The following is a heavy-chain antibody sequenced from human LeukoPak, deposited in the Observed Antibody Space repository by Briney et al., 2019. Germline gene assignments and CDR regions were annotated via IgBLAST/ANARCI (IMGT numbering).Heavy chain of an antibody. CDR3: ARDWGPYYYDSSGYYYDGGALLDY. CDR1: GYTFTGYY. V-gene: IGHV1-2*02. J-gene: IGHJ4*02. CDR2: INPNSGGT. D-gene: IGHD3-22*01. Sequence: ASVKVSCKASGYTFTGYYMHWVRQAPGQGLEWMGWINPNSGGTNYAQKFQGRVTMTRDTSISTAYMELGRLRSDDTAVYYCARDWGPYYYDSSGYYYDGGALLDYWGQGTLVTVSS.